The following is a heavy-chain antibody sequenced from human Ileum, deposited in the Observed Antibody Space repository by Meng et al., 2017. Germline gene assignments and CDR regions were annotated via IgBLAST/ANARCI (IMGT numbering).Heavy chain of an antibody. D-gene: IGHD6-19*01. CDR2: ISYDGSNK. CDR3: ARSEVSSGWYPHDY. V-gene: IGHV3-30*04. J-gene: IGHJ4*03. CDR1: GFTFSSYA. Sequence: GESLKISCAASGFTFSSYAMHWVRQAPGKGLEWVAVISYDGSNKYYADSVKGRFTISRDNSKNTLYLQMNSLRAEDTAVYYCARSEVSSGWYPHDYWGQGTTVTV.